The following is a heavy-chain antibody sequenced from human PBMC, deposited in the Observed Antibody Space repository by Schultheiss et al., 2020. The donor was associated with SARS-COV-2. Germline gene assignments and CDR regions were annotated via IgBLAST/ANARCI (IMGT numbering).Heavy chain of an antibody. CDR3: ARAPTGGGSY. CDR2: ISGSGGST. J-gene: IGHJ4*02. Sequence: GGSLRLSCAASGFTFSSYAMSWVRQAPGKGLEWVSAISGSGGSTYYADSVKGRFTISRDNSKNSLYLQMNSLRAEDTAVYYCARAPTGGGSYWGQGTLVTVSS. CDR1: GFTFSSYA. V-gene: IGHV3-23*01. D-gene: IGHD3-10*01.